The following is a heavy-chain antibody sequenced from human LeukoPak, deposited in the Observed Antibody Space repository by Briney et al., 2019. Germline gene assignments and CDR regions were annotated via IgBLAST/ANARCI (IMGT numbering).Heavy chain of an antibody. J-gene: IGHJ4*02. CDR3: ASLRSLMTLAGLDS. D-gene: IGHD6-19*01. CDR1: GGSISSSNYY. CDR2: MYYSGST. Sequence: SETLSLTCTVSGGSISSSNYYWGWIRQPPGKGLEWIASMYYSGSTFYNPSLKSRATISVDTSKNQFSLRLSSVPAADPAVYYCASLRSLMTLAGLDSWGQGTLVTVSS. V-gene: IGHV4-39*01.